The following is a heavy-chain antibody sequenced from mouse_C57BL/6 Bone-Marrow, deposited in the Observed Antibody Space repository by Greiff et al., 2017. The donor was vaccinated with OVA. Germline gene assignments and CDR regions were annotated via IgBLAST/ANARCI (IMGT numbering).Heavy chain of an antibody. CDR2: IYPGSGST. V-gene: IGHV1-55*01. Sequence: QVQLQHPGAELVKPGASVKMSCKASGYTFTSYWITWVKQRPGQGLEWIGDIYPGSGSTNYNEKFKSKATLTVDTSSSTAYMQLSSLTSEDSAVYYCAREGRITTVVPPWYFDVWGTGTTVTVSS. J-gene: IGHJ1*03. CDR1: GYTFTSYW. D-gene: IGHD1-1*01. CDR3: AREGRITTVVPPWYFDV.